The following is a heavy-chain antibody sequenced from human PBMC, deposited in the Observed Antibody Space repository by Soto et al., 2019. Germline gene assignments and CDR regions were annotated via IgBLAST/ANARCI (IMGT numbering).Heavy chain of an antibody. D-gene: IGHD1-26*01. Sequence: EVQLLEAGGGLVQPGGSLRLSCAASGFTFDTYAMSWVRQAPGKGLEWVSGITGSGGSTDYADSVKGRFTISRDTSRNTLYVQMSRLSVEDTALDYCARESRASAQCDYVGQGTLVTVSS. CDR1: GFTFDTYA. J-gene: IGHJ4*02. CDR3: ARESRASAQCDY. CDR2: ITGSGGST. V-gene: IGHV3-23*01.